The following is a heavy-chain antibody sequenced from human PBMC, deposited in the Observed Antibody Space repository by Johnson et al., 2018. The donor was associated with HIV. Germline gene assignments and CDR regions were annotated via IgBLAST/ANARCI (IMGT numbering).Heavy chain of an antibody. CDR1: GFTFSSYG. D-gene: IGHD1-26*01. CDR2: ISYDGSNK. V-gene: IGHV3-30*18. J-gene: IGHJ3*02. Sequence: QMQLVESGGGVVQPGRSLRLSCAASGFTFSSYGMHWVRQAPGKGLEWVAVISYDGSNKYYAYSVKGRFTISRDNSKNTLYLQMNSLRAEETAVYYCAKVNLRYSVFTGAFDIWGQGTMVTVSS. CDR3: AKVNLRYSVFTGAFDI.